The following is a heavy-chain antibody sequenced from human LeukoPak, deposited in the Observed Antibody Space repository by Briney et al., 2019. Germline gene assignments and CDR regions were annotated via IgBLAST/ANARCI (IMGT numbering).Heavy chain of an antibody. CDR2: VFNGGST. CDR1: GASINSHY. J-gene: IGHJ4*02. Sequence: SEILSPTCSVSGASINSHYWSWIRQSPGKGLEWIGDVFNGGSTNYNPSLKSRVTMSLDTSRDQFSLRLKSVTAADTAIYYCASRPAGSTWYGVFDYWSQGTLVTVSS. CDR3: ASRPAGSTWYGVFDY. V-gene: IGHV4-59*11. D-gene: IGHD6-13*01.